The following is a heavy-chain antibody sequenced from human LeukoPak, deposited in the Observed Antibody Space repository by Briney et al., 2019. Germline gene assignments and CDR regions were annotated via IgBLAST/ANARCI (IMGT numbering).Heavy chain of an antibody. CDR1: GFTFSSYA. J-gene: IGHJ4*02. V-gene: IGHV3-30*04. CDR2: ISYDGSNK. CDR3: ARGASLAAAAYLGDY. D-gene: IGHD6-13*01. Sequence: GGSLRLSCAASGFTFSSYAMHWVCQAPGKGLEWVAVISYDGSNKYYADSVKGRFTISRDNSKNTLYLQMNSLRAEDTAVYYCARGASLAAAAYLGDYWGQGTLVTVSS.